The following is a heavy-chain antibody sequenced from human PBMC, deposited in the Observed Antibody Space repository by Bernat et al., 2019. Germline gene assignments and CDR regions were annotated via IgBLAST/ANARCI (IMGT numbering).Heavy chain of an antibody. CDR2: ISSSGSTI. Sequence: EVQLVESGGGLVQPGGSLRLSCAASGFTFSSYEMNWVRQAPGKGLEWVSYISSSGSTIYYADSVKGRFTISRDNAKNSLYLQMNSLRAEDTAVYYCARGNYGDPLFDYWGQGTLVTVSS. CDR1: GFTFSSYE. CDR3: ARGNYGDPLFDY. D-gene: IGHD4-17*01. V-gene: IGHV3-48*03. J-gene: IGHJ4*02.